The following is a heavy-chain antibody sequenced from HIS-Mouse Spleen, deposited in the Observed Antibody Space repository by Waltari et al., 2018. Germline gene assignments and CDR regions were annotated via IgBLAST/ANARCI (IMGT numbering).Heavy chain of an antibody. V-gene: IGHV1-2*02. CDR2: MNPNRGGT. D-gene: IGHD6-13*01. CDR3: ARDNTDGYRDYYYGMDV. J-gene: IGHJ6*02. CDR1: GYTFTGYY. Sequence: QVQLVQSGAEVKKPGASVKVSCKASGYTFTGYYLHWVRQAPGQGLGWMGRMNPNRGGTNNAQKFQGRVTRTRDTSISTAYMELSRLRSDDTAVYYCARDNTDGYRDYYYGMDVWGQGTTVTVSS.